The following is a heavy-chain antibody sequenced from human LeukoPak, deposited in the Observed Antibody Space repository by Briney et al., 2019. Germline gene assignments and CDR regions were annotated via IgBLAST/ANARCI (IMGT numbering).Heavy chain of an antibody. CDR1: GLTFSRYG. V-gene: IGHV3-30*03. J-gene: IGHJ4*02. D-gene: IGHD6-13*01. CDR3: ATSSGIAGHLDS. CDR2: ISFDGGNK. Sequence: GSSLRLSCAASGLTFSRYGTHWVRQAPGKGLEWVSVISFDGGNKFYADSVKGRFTISRDNSKNTLYLQMNSLRGEDTAVYYCATSSGIAGHLDSWGQGILVTVSS.